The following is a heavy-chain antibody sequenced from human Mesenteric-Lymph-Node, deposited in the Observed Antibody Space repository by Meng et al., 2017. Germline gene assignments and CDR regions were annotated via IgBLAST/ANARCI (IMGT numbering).Heavy chain of an antibody. V-gene: IGHV3-30*04. CDR3: ARDNTALVWGAFDI. J-gene: IGHJ3*02. D-gene: IGHD5-18*01. CDR2: ISYDGSNK. Sequence: GGSLRLSCAASGFIFSTYAMHWVRQAPGKGLEWVAVISYDGSNKYYADSVKGRFTISRDNSKNTLYLEMNSLRAEDTAVYYCARDNTALVWGAFDIWGQGTMVTVSS. CDR1: GFIFSTYA.